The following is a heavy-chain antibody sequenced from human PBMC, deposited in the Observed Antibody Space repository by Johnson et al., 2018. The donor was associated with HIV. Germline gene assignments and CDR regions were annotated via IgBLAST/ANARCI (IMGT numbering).Heavy chain of an antibody. CDR1: GFTFSSYA. D-gene: IGHD3-22*01. Sequence: QVQLVESGGGVVQPGRSLRLSCAASGFTFSSYAMHWVRQAPGKGLEWVAVISYAGSNKYYADSVKGRFTISRDNSKNTLYLQMNSLKTEDTALYYCTTAIYSYDTRDTRAFDIWGQGTMVTVSS. V-gene: IGHV3-30-3*01. J-gene: IGHJ3*02. CDR3: TTAIYSYDTRDTRAFDI. CDR2: ISYAGSNK.